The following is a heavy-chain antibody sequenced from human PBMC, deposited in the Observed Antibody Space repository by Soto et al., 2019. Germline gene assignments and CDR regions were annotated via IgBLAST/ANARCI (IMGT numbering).Heavy chain of an antibody. CDR2: VIPLLGTA. V-gene: IGHV1-69*01. CDR1: GGSLRNSV. Sequence: QVQLVQSGAEVKKPGSSVKVSCTASGGSLRNSVISWVRQAPAQRIEWMGGVIPLLGTANYAQKFQGRVTMPADEATSTADMDLSGLRPDGTGVYYCERLGRRGHWGAGTVVIVCS. J-gene: IGHJ4*02. CDR3: ERLGRRGH. D-gene: IGHD5-12*01.